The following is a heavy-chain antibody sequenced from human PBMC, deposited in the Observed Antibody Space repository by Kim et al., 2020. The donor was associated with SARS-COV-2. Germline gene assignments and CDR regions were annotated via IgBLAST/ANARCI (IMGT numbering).Heavy chain of an antibody. CDR1: GYSFTSYW. CDR3: ARLKSNDYVWGSYRSPWSFDY. D-gene: IGHD3-16*02. Sequence: GESLKISCKGSGYSFTSYWIGWVRQMPGKGLEWMGIIYPGDSDTRYSPSFQGQVTISADKSISTAYLQWSSLKASDTAMYYCARLKSNDYVWGSYRSPWSFDYWGQGTLVTVSS. J-gene: IGHJ4*02. V-gene: IGHV5-51*01. CDR2: IYPGDSDT.